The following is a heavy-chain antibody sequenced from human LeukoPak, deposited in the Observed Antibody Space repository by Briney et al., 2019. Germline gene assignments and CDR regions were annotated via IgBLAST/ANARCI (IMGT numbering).Heavy chain of an antibody. CDR2: IYSGGST. CDR1: GFTVSSNY. J-gene: IGHJ3*02. Sequence: GGSLRLSCAASGFTVSSNYMSWVRQAPGKGLEWVSVIYSGGSTYYADSVKGRFTISRDNSKNTPYLQMNSLRAEDTAVYYCARSPSSGWPHAFDIWGQGTMVTVSS. CDR3: ARSPSSGWPHAFDI. D-gene: IGHD6-25*01. V-gene: IGHV3-66*02.